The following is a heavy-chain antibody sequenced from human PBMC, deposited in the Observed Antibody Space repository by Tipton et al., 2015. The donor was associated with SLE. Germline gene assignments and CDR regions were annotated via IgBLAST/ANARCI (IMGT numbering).Heavy chain of an antibody. J-gene: IGHJ2*01. CDR3: ARDLLGYYYGSGSYSRYFDL. Sequence: LRLSCSVSGDSIGSYYWSWVRQPPGKGLEWIGHVHYSETTNYNRSLKSRVTILADTSGNQFSLKLSSVTAADTAVYYCARDLLGYYYGSGSYSRYFDLWGRGTLVTVSS. CDR1: GDSIGSYY. V-gene: IGHV4-59*01. D-gene: IGHD3-10*01. CDR2: VHYSETT.